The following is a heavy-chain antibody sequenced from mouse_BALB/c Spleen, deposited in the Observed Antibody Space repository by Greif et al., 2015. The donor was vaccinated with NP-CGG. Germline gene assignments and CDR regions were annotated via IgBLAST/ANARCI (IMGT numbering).Heavy chain of an antibody. Sequence: EVQGVESGGGLVKPGGSLKLSCAASGFAFSSYDMSWVRQTPEKRLEWVAYISSGGGSTYYPDTVKGRFTISIDNAKNTLYLQMSSLKSEDTAMYYCARHYYGSSYSYWGQGTTLTVSS. CDR2: ISSGGGST. J-gene: IGHJ2*01. CDR3: ARHYYGSSYSY. D-gene: IGHD1-1*01. V-gene: IGHV5-12-1*01. CDR1: GFAFSSYD.